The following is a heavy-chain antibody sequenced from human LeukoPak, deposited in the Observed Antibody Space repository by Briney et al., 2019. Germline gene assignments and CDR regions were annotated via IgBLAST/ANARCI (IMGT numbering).Heavy chain of an antibody. D-gene: IGHD4-23*01. CDR1: GFTFSSYW. V-gene: IGHV3-7*01. Sequence: GGSPRLSCAASGFTFSSYWTSWVRQAPGKGLEWVANIKQDGSEKYYVDSVKGRFTISRDNAKNSLYLQMNSLRAEDTAVYYCASGGKRVDYWGQGTLVTVSS. CDR2: IKQDGSEK. J-gene: IGHJ4*02. CDR3: ASGGKRVDY.